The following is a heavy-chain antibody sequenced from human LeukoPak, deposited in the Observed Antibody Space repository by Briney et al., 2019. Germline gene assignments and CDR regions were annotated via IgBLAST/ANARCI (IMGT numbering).Heavy chain of an antibody. J-gene: IGHJ4*02. CDR3: ASGITMVRGVILLDY. D-gene: IGHD3-10*01. V-gene: IGHV1-18*01. CDR1: GYTFTSYG. CDR2: ISAYNGNT. Sequence: ASVKVSCKASGYTFTSYGISWVRQAPGQGLEWMGWISAYNGNTNYAQKLQGRVTMTTDTSTSTAYMELRSLRSDDTAVYYCASGITMVRGVILLDYWGQGTLVTVSS.